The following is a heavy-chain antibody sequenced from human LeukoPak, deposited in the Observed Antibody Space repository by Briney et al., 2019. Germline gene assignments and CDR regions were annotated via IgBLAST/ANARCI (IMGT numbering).Heavy chain of an antibody. CDR2: VYSGGRT. Sequence: GGSLRLSCAASGFTVSNNDMTWVRQAPGKGLEWVSVVYSGGRTDYADSVKGRFTISRDNSKNTLYLQMNSLRAEDTAVYYCARAFQYGSGSYPYSLWGQGTLVTVSS. J-gene: IGHJ4*02. D-gene: IGHD3-10*01. V-gene: IGHV3-66*01. CDR3: ARAFQYGSGSYPYSL. CDR1: GFTVSNND.